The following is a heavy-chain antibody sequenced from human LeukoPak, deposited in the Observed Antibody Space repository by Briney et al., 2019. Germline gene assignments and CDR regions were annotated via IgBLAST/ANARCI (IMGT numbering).Heavy chain of an antibody. J-gene: IGHJ6*03. CDR2: INWNGGST. Sequence: GGSLRLSCAASGFTFSSYSMNWVRQAPGKGLEWVSGINWNGGSTGYADSVKGRFTISRDNAKNSLYLQMNSLRAEDTALYYCARVKGSYGNYYYYMDVWGKGTTVTVSS. V-gene: IGHV3-20*04. CDR1: GFTFSSYS. CDR3: ARVKGSYGNYYYYMDV. D-gene: IGHD5-18*01.